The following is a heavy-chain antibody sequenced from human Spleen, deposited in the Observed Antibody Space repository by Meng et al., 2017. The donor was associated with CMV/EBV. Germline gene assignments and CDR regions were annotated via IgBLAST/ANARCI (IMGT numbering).Heavy chain of an antibody. CDR1: GYTFPLYY. J-gene: IGHJ1*01. V-gene: IGHV1-2*02. CDR2: INPNTGGT. D-gene: IGHD3-10*01. CDR3: ARDYGGPRAFRH. Sequence: ASVKVSCKADGYTFPLYYIHWVRQAPGQGLEWMGWINPNTGGTNSAQIFQGRVTMTRDTSISTTYMELSRLRSDDTAVYYCARDYGGPRAFRHWGQGTLVTVSS.